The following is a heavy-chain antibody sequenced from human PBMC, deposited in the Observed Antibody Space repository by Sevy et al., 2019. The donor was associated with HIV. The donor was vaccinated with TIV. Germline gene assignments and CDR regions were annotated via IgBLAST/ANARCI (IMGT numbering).Heavy chain of an antibody. CDR2: IYYSGST. D-gene: IGHD2-15*01. J-gene: IGHJ4*02. CDR1: GGSISSGGYY. CDR3: ARERVVADQGTQIDY. V-gene: IGHV4-31*03. Sequence: SETLSLTCTVSGGSISSGGYYWSWIRQHPGKGLEWIGYIYYSGSTYYNPSLKSRVTISVDTSKNQFSLKLSSVTAADSAVYYCARERVVADQGTQIDYWGQGTLVTVSP.